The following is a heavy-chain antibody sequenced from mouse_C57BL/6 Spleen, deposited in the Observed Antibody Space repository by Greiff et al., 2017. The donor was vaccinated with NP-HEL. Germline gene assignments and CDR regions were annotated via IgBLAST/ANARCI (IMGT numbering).Heavy chain of an antibody. CDR1: GYAFTNYL. J-gene: IGHJ2*01. CDR3: ARSYDYYFDY. CDR2: INPGSGGT. D-gene: IGHD2-4*01. Sequence: QVQLKQSGAELVRPGTSVKVSCKASGYAFTNYLIEWVKQRPGQGLEWIGVINPGSGGTNYNEKFKGKATLTADKSSSTAYMQLSSLTSEDSAVYFCARSYDYYFDYWGQGTTLTVSS. V-gene: IGHV1-54*01.